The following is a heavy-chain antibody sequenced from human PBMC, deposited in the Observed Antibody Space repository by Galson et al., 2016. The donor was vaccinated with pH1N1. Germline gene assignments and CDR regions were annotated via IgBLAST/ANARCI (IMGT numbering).Heavy chain of an antibody. CDR3: ATSVEGSGSYYFDY. V-gene: IGHV1-2*06. CDR1: GYTCTDKD. J-gene: IGHJ4*02. D-gene: IGHD3-22*01. Sequence: SVKVACKAAGYTCTDKDLHWVRQAPGQGREGMGRINPDSGDTRYTQKFQGRVTMTSDTSVTTAYMELTSVTYDDTAVYFCATSVEGSGSYYFDYWGQGTLVSVSS. CDR2: INPDSGDT.